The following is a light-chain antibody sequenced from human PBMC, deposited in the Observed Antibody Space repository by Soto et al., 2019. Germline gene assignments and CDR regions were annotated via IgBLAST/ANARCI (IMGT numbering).Light chain of an antibody. CDR3: QQSYSTPPIT. CDR2: AAS. J-gene: IGKJ5*01. CDR1: QSISSY. V-gene: IGKV1-39*01. Sequence: DIQMTQSPSSLSASVGDRVTITCRASQSISSYLNWYHQKPGKAPKLLIYAASILQSGVPSRFSGSGSGTDFTLTISSLQPEDFATYYCQQSYSTPPITFGQGTRLEIK.